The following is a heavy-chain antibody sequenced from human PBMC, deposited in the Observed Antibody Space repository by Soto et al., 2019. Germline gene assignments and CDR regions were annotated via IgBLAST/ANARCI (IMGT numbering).Heavy chain of an antibody. J-gene: IGHJ5*01. V-gene: IGHV1-69*01. CDR3: ARDTGSYCYVWWSYRFFWFDP. Sequence: QVQLVQSGAEVKKPGSSVKVSCKASGGTFKNYAISWVRQAPGQGLEWMGGIIPVFGTANYAQKFQGRVTITADESTSTDYMELSSLISGDTALYYCARDTGSYCYVWWSYRFFWFDPWGQGTLVIVSS. CDR1: GGTFKNYA. CDR2: IIPVFGTA. D-gene: IGHD3-16*02.